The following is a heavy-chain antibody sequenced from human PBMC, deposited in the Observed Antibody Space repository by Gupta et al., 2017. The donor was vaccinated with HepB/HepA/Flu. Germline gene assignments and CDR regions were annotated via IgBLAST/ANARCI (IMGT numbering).Heavy chain of an antibody. J-gene: IGHJ4*02. CDR3: ASSLDHPFDY. Sequence: HWVRQAPGEGLVWVSQINPDGSATYYADSVKGRFTISRDNAKNTLFLQMNSLRAEDRDLYYCASSLDHPFDYWGQGTLVTVS. V-gene: IGHV3-74*01. CDR2: INPDGSAT. D-gene: IGHD1-14*01.